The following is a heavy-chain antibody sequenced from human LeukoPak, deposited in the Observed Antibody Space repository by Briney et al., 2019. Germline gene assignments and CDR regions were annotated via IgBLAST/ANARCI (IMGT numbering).Heavy chain of an antibody. V-gene: IGHV4-31*03. CDR2: IYYSGST. CDR1: GGSISSGGYY. CDR3: ARAVDYGDYVSYFDY. J-gene: IGHJ4*02. D-gene: IGHD4-17*01. Sequence: SETLSLTCTVSGGSISSGGYYWRWIRQHPGKGLEWIGYIYYSGSTYYNPSLKSRVTISVDTSKNQFSLKLSSVTAADTAVYYCARAVDYGDYVSYFDYWGQGTLVTVSS.